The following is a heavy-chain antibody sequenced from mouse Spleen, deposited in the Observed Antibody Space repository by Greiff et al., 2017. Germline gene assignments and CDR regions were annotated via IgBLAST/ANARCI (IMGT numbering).Heavy chain of an antibody. J-gene: IGHJ3*01. CDR2: INPNNGGT. Sequence: EVQLQQSGPELVKPGASVKISCKASGYTFTDYYMNWVKQSHGKSLEWIGDINPNNGGTSYNQKFKGKATLTVDKSSSTAYMELRSLTSEDSAVYYCARGNYRYDGFAYWGQGTLVTVSA. CDR1: GYTFTDYY. CDR3: ARGNYRYDGFAY. V-gene: IGHV1-26*01. D-gene: IGHD2-14*01.